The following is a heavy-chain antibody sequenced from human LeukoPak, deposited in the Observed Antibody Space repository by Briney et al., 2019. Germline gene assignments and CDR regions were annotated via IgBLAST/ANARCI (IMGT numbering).Heavy chain of an antibody. CDR1: GFTFSNYA. CDR2: IRGSGAGT. J-gene: IGHJ1*01. Sequence: PGGSLRLSCAASGFTFSNYAMVWVRQAPGKGLEWVSAIRGSGAGTHYAGSVKGRFTISRDNSRNILYLRMNSLRGEDTALYYCGRDPNGDYIGAFEFQRWGQGTLVSVSS. V-gene: IGHV3-23*01. CDR3: GRDPNGDYIGAFEFQR. D-gene: IGHD4-17*01.